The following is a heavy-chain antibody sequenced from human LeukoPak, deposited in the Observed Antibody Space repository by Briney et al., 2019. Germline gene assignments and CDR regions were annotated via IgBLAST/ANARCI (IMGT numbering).Heavy chain of an antibody. Sequence: ASVKVSCKASGYTFSSYTLSWLRQAPGQGLEWMGWINTNTGTPTYAQGFTGRFVFSLDSSVSTAYLQISSLKAEDIAVYYCVRQYSGYESLSFGSWGQGTLVTVSS. J-gene: IGHJ4*02. CDR1: GYTFSSYT. CDR3: VRQYSGYESLSFGS. D-gene: IGHD5-12*01. V-gene: IGHV7-4-1*02. CDR2: INTNTGTP.